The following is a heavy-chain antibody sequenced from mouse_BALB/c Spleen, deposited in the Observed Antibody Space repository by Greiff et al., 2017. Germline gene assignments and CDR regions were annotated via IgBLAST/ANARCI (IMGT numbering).Heavy chain of an antibody. V-gene: IGHV2-9*02. CDR2: IWAGGST. CDR3: ARGNWDYYYAMDY. J-gene: IGHJ4*01. CDR1: GFSLTSYG. D-gene: IGHD4-1*01. Sequence: VQLVESGPGLVAPSQSLSITCTVSGFSLTSYGVHWVRQPPGKGLEWLGVIWAGGSTNYNSALMSRLSISKDNSKSQVFLKMNSLQTDDTAMYYCARGNWDYYYAMDYWGQGTSVTVSS.